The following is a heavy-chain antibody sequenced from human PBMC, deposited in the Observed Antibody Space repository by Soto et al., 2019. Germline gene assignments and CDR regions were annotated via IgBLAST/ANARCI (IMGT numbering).Heavy chain of an antibody. V-gene: IGHV4-30-4*01. CDR3: ARDCYDSSGYYPAYFDY. D-gene: IGHD3-22*01. CDR1: GGSISSGDYY. CDR2: IYYSGST. Sequence: SETLSLTCTVSGGSISSGDYYWSWIRQPPGKGLEWIGYIYYSGSTYYNPSLKSRVTISVDTSKNQFSLKLSSVTAADTAVYYCARDCYDSSGYYPAYFDYWGHGTLVTVSS. J-gene: IGHJ4*01.